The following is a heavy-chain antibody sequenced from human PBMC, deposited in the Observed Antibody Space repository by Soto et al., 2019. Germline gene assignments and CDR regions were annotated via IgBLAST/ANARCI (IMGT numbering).Heavy chain of an antibody. J-gene: IGHJ5*02. CDR2: IDHSGST. D-gene: IGHD3-16*02. CDR1: GGSFSGYY. V-gene: IGHV4-34*01. CDR3: ARGRAMWRSYRYHWFDP. Sequence: QVQLQQWGAGLLKPSETLSLTCAVYGGSFSGYYWSWIGQPPGKGLEWIGEIDHSGSTNYNPSLKSRVTISVDTPKNQFSLKLSSVTAVDTAVYYCARGRAMWRSYRYHWFDPWGQGTLVTVSS.